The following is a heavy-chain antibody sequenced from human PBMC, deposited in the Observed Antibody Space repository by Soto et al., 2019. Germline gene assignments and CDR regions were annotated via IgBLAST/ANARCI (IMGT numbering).Heavy chain of an antibody. V-gene: IGHV1-46*01. CDR1: GYPFTNFY. CDR2: INPSGGST. Sequence: QVQVAQSGAEVKRPGASVKVSCWASGYPFTNFYIHWVRQAPGQGLEWMGIINPSGGSTAYAQKFLGRVTMTRDTSTSTVYREVSSLRSEDTAVYYCARADYYGSSGYHLDYWGQGTLVTVSS. J-gene: IGHJ4*02. D-gene: IGHD3-22*01. CDR3: ARADYYGSSGYHLDY.